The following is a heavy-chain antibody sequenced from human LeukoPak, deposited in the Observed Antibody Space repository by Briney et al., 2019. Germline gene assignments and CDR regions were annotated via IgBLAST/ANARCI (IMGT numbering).Heavy chain of an antibody. Sequence: SVKVSCKASGGTFSSYAISWVRQAPGQGLEWMGGIIPIFGTANYAQKFQGRVTITTDESTSTAYMELSSLRSEDTAVYYCASPSIVGMSGDAFDYWGQGTLVTVSS. CDR2: IIPIFGTA. CDR1: GGTFSSYA. V-gene: IGHV1-69*05. J-gene: IGHJ4*02. CDR3: ASPSIVGMSGDAFDY. D-gene: IGHD1-26*01.